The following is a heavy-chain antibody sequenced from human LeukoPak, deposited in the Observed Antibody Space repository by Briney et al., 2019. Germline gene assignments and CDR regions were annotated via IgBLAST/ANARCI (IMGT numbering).Heavy chain of an antibody. Sequence: GGSLRLSCAASGFTFSSYWMSWVRQAPGRGLEWVANIKQDGSEKYYVDSVKGRFTISRDNAKNSLFLQMNSLRAEDTAVYYCARVVSSPAAGDPFDYWGQGTLAPVSS. D-gene: IGHD6-13*01. CDR1: GFTFSSYW. J-gene: IGHJ4*02. V-gene: IGHV3-7*01. CDR3: ARVVSSPAAGDPFDY. CDR2: IKQDGSEK.